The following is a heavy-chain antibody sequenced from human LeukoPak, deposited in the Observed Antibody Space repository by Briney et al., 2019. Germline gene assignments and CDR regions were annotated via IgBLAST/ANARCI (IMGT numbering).Heavy chain of an antibody. Sequence: SVKVSCKASGGTFSSYAISWVRQAPGQGLEWMGGIIPIFGTANYAQKFQGRVTITADESTSTAYMELSSLRSEDTAVYYCVRDMLARQYSNYYYYMDVWGKGTTVTVSS. J-gene: IGHJ6*03. V-gene: IGHV1-69*13. CDR2: IIPIFGTA. CDR3: VRDMLARQYSNYYYYMDV. CDR1: GGTFSSYA. D-gene: IGHD4-11*01.